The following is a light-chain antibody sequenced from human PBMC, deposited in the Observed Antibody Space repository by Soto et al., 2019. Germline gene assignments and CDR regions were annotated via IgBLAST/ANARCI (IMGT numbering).Light chain of an antibody. CDR3: GTWDSSLSVYV. CDR1: SSNIGNNY. V-gene: IGLV1-51*02. Sequence: QSVLTQPPSVSAAPGQKVTISCSGSSSNIGNNYVSWYQQLPGTAPKLLIYENNKRPSGIPDRFSGSKSGTSATLGNTGLQTGDEADYYCGTWDSSLSVYVFGTGTKLTVL. J-gene: IGLJ1*01. CDR2: ENN.